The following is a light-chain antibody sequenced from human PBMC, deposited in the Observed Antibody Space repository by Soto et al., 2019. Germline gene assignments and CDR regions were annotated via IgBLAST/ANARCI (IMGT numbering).Light chain of an antibody. CDR3: QQLNSYPFLT. CDR1: HGISSY. CDR2: AAS. Sequence: DIQLTQSPSFLSASVGDRVTSTCRASHGISSYLAWYQQKPGKAPKLLIYAASTLQSGVPSRFSGSGSGTEFTLTISSLQPEDFATYYCQQLNSYPFLTFGGGTKVEIK. V-gene: IGKV1-9*01. J-gene: IGKJ4*01.